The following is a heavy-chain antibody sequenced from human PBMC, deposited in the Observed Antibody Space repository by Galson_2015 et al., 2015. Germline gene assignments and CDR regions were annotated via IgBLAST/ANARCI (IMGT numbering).Heavy chain of an antibody. CDR1: GFTFSGYW. V-gene: IGHV3-74*03. CDR3: ARALKGGDGDSGRRAPFDV. CDR2: INSDGSVI. Sequence: SLRLSCAVSGFTFSGYWMHWVRQIPGKGLVWVSRINSDGSVITYADSVRGRFTISRDNAKNTLYLQLNSLRAEDTAVYYCARALKGGDGDSGRRAPFDVWGQGTLVTVSS. D-gene: IGHD2-21*02. J-gene: IGHJ3*01.